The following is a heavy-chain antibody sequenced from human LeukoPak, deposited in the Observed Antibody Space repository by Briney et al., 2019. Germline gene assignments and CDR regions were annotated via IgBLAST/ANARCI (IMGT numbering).Heavy chain of an antibody. CDR3: ARRGVGSTSAAFDI. CDR1: GDSVSSNSAA. CDR2: TFYRSKWYT. Sequence: SQTLSLTCAISGDSVSSNSAAWNRITQSPSRGLEGLGRTFYRSKWYTDYAVSVKSRITIHPDTSKNQFSLQLNSVTPEDTAVYYCARRGVGSTSAAFDIWGQGTMVTVSS. D-gene: IGHD1-26*01. V-gene: IGHV6-1*01. J-gene: IGHJ3*02.